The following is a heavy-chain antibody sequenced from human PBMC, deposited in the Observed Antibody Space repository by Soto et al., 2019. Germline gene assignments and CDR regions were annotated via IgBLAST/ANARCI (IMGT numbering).Heavy chain of an antibody. V-gene: IGHV4-4*02. J-gene: IGHJ5*02. D-gene: IGHD2-2*01. CDR3: VRVHQQYIWFDP. CDR1: GGSISNNNW. CDR2: IHHSGSS. Sequence: SETLSLTCAVSGGSISNNNWWSWVRQPPGKGLEWIGEIHHSGSSNYNPSLKSRVTIPPDTSNNQLSLTLNSVTAADTAVYFCVRVHQQYIWFDPLGQGSLVTVS.